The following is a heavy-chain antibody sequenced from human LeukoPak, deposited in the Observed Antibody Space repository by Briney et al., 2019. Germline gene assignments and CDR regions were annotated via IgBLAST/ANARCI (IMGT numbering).Heavy chain of an antibody. CDR3: AKDKSDCGGDCYPQNYFDY. J-gene: IGHJ4*02. V-gene: IGHV3-23*01. CDR2: ISGSGGST. D-gene: IGHD2-21*02. CDR1: GFTFSSYA. Sequence: GGSLRLSCAASGFTFSSYAMSWVRQAPGKGLEWVSAISGSGGSTYYADSVKGRFTISRDNSKNTLDLQMNSLRAEDTAVYYCAKDKSDCGGDCYPQNYFDYWGQGTLVTVSS.